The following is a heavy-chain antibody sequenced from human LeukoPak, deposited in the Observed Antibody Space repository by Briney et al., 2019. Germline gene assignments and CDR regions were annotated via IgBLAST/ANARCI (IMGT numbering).Heavy chain of an antibody. D-gene: IGHD3-16*01. CDR3: ARVPTLAGAYFFDY. J-gene: IGHJ4*02. CDR2: IDSGGST. V-gene: IGHV3-53*01. CDR1: GSTVSSKY. Sequence: PGGSLRLSCAASGSTVSSKYMSWVRQAPGKGLEWVSVIDSGGSTYYADSVKGRFTISRDNSKNTLYLQMNSLRAEDTAVFYCARVPTLAGAYFFDYWGQGTLVTVSS.